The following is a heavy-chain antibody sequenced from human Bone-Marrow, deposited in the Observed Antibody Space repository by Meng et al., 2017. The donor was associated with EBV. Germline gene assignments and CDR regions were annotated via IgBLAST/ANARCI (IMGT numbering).Heavy chain of an antibody. J-gene: IGHJ4*02. Sequence: QGRLGQSGGGVKKPGSSVKASRKTSGGPFNSDAISWVRQAPGQGLEWIGGLIPMLGAPNYAQKFQDRVTIIADKSTSTHYMQLSSLRSDDTAVYYCASESGRGYTPDYWGRGTLVTVSS. CDR1: GGPFNSDA. V-gene: IGHV1-69*06. CDR3: ASESGRGYTPDY. CDR2: LIPMLGAP. D-gene: IGHD3-10*01.